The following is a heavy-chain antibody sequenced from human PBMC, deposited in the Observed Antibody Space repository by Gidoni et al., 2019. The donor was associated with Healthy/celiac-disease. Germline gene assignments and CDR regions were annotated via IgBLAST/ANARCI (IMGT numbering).Heavy chain of an antibody. J-gene: IGHJ6*02. D-gene: IGHD2-2*02. V-gene: IGHV3-23*01. CDR3: AKDLRYCSSTSCYRPTYYYYGMDV. CDR1: GFTFSSYA. CDR2: ISGSGGST. Sequence: EVQLLESGGGLVQPGGSLRLSCAASGFTFSSYAMSWVRQAPGKGLEWVSAISGSGGSTYYADSVKGRFTISRDNSKNTLYLQMNSLRAEDTAVYYCAKDLRYCSSTSCYRPTYYYYGMDVWGQGTTVTVSS.